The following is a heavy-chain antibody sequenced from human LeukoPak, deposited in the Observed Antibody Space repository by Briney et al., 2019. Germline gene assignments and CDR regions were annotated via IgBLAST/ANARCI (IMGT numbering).Heavy chain of an antibody. CDR2: IHPGDSIT. V-gene: IGHV5-51*01. D-gene: IGHD4-23*01. CDR1: GYSFSSYW. CDR3: ARHRRGGNLLDS. Sequence: GESLKIPCKGSGYSFSSYWIGWVRQMPGKGLEWMGLIHPGDSITRYSPSFQGQVTISADKSISTAYVQWSSLGASDTAMYYCARHRRGGNLLDSWGQGTLVTVSS. J-gene: IGHJ4*02.